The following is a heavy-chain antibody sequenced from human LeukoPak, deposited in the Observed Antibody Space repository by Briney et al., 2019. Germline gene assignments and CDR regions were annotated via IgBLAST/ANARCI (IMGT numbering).Heavy chain of an antibody. CDR2: ISWNSGSI. Sequence: PGGSLRLSCAAPGFTFDDYAMHWVRQAPGKGLEWVSGISWNSGSIGYADSVKGRFTISRDNAKNSLYLQMNSLRAEDTALYYCAKGTMVRGVIGNWFDPWGQGTLVTVSS. V-gene: IGHV3-9*01. CDR1: GFTFDDYA. J-gene: IGHJ5*02. D-gene: IGHD3-10*01. CDR3: AKGTMVRGVIGNWFDP.